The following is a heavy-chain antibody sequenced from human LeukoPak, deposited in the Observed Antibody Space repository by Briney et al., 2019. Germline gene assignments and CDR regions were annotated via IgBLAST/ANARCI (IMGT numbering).Heavy chain of an antibody. J-gene: IGHJ4*02. CDR3: AKTQGYSVYDPMSH. CDR1: GFTFSSYA. V-gene: IGHV3-23*01. CDR2: ISGGGSYA. Sequence: GGSLRLSCAASGFTFSSYAMSWVRQASGKGLEWVSGISGGGSYAYYADSVKGRFTISRDDSKNTLYLQMNSLRAEDTAVYYCAKTQGYSVYDPMSHWGQGTLVTVSS. D-gene: IGHD5/OR15-5a*01.